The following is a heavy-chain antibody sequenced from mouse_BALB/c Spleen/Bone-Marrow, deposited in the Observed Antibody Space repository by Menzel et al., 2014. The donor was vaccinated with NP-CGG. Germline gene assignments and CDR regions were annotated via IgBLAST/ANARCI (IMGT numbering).Heavy chain of an antibody. V-gene: IGHV1S81*02. J-gene: IGHJ4*01. CDR3: AGYGKYDAMDY. CDR2: INPSNGRT. CDR1: GYTFTSYW. D-gene: IGHD1-1*02. Sequence: QVQLQQSGAELVKPGASVKLPCKASGYTFTSYWMHWVKQRPGQGLEWIGEINPSNGRTNYNETFKSKATPTVDTSSTTAYMRLSSLTADESAVYYCAGYGKYDAMDYWGQGTSVTVSS.